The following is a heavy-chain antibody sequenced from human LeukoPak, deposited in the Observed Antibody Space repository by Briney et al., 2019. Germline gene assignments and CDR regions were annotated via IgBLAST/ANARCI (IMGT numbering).Heavy chain of an antibody. J-gene: IGHJ6*03. D-gene: IGHD6-13*01. CDR3: ARHPSYSSSWYAPREYYYYYYMDV. V-gene: IGHV4-34*01. Sequence: PSETLSLTCAVYGGSFSGYYWSWIRQPPGKGLEWIGEINHSGSTNYNPSLKSRVTISVDTSKNQFSLKLSSVTAADTAVYYCARHPSYSSSWYAPREYYYYYYMDVWGKGTTVTISS. CDR1: GGSFSGYY. CDR2: INHSGST.